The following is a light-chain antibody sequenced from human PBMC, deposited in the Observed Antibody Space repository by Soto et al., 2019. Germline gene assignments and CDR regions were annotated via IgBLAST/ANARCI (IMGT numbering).Light chain of an antibody. J-gene: IGKJ1*01. Sequence: EIVMTQSPATLSVSPGERATLSCRASQSISSNLAWYQQKPGQAPRLLIYRASTRATGIPARFSGSGSGTEFTLTISSLQSEDFAIYYCQQCNNWPPSLTFGQGTKVEIK. CDR2: RAS. V-gene: IGKV3-15*01. CDR1: QSISSN. CDR3: QQCNNWPPSLT.